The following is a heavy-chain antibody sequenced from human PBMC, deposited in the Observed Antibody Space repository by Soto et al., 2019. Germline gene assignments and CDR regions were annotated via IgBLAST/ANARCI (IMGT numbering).Heavy chain of an antibody. V-gene: IGHV3-21*01. CDR2: ISSSSSYI. CDR3: ARDLGYCSSTSCPRNDYYYGMDV. CDR1: GFTFSSYS. Sequence: PGGSLRLSCAASGFTFSSYSMNWVRQAPGKGLEWVSSISSSSSYIYYADSVKGRFTISRDNAKNSLYLQMNSLRAEDTAVYYCARDLGYCSSTSCPRNDYYYGMDVGGQGSTVTISS. D-gene: IGHD2-2*01. J-gene: IGHJ6*02.